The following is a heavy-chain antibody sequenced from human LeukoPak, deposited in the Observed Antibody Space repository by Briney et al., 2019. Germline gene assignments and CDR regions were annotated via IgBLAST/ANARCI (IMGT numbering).Heavy chain of an antibody. V-gene: IGHV3-33*01. J-gene: IGHJ4*02. CDR1: GFIFSSYG. D-gene: IGHD3-16*01. CDR2: IWHDRSHK. CDR3: ARRNEYYAFPYYFDY. Sequence: GGSLRLSCAASGFIFSSYGMNWVRQAPGKGLEWVAVIWHDRSHKFYADSVRGRFTISRDNSKNTLFLQIDSLEAEDTAVYYCARRNEYYAFPYYFDYWGRGTLVTVSS.